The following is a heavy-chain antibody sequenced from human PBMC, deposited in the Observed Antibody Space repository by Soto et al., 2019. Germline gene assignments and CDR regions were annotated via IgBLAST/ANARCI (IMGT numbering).Heavy chain of an antibody. J-gene: IGHJ6*03. CDR2: MNPNSGNT. V-gene: IGHV1-8*01. CDR3: ARGYDFWSGYSVGYMDV. Sequence: QVQLVQSGAEVKKPVASVKVSCKASGYTFTSYDITWVRQATGQGLEWMGWMNPNSGNTGYAQKFQGRVTMTRNTSISTAYMELSSLRSEDTAVYYCARGYDFWSGYSVGYMDVWGKGTTVTVSS. D-gene: IGHD3-3*01. CDR1: GYTFTSYD.